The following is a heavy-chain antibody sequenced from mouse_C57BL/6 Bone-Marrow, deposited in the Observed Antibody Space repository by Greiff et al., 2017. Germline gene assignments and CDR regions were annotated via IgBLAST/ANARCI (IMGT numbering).Heavy chain of an antibody. D-gene: IGHD1-1*01. V-gene: IGHV1-50*01. CDR2: IDPSDSYT. CDR3: ARWYYYGSSPYLG. J-gene: IGHJ2*01. CDR1: GYTFTSYW. Sequence: QVQLQHPGAELVKPGASVKLSCKASGYTFTSYWMQWVKQRPGQGLEWIGEIDPSDSYTNYNQKFKGKATLTVDTSSSTAYMQLSSLTSEDSAVYYCARWYYYGSSPYLGWGQGTTLTVSS.